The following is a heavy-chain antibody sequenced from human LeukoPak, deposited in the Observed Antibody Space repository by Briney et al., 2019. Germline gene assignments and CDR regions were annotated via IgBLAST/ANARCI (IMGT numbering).Heavy chain of an antibody. J-gene: IGHJ3*02. CDR2: IFYSGST. Sequence: SETLSLTCTVSGGSISTSNYYWGWIRQPPGKGLEWIGNIFYSGSTYYSPSLKSRVTISLDTSRNQFSLKLNSVTAADTAVYYCAKSNGYDLVDIWGQGTMVTVSS. V-gene: IGHV4-39*07. CDR1: GGSISTSNYY. D-gene: IGHD3/OR15-3a*01. CDR3: AKSNGYDLVDI.